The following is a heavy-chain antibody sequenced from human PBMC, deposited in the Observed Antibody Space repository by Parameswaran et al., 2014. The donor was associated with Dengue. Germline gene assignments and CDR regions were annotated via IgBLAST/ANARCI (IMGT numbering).Heavy chain of an antibody. Sequence: PGKGLERIGEINHNGGATYTPSLKSRVTISVDTSKNQLSLKLRSVTAADTAVYYCARGLGDRRIDFWGQGTLVTVSS. CDR2: INHNGGA. D-gene: IGHD4-17*01. J-gene: IGHJ4*02. CDR3: ARGLGDRRIDF. V-gene: IGHV4-34*01.